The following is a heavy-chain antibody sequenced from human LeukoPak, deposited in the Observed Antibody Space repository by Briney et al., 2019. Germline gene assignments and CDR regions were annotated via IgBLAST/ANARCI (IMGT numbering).Heavy chain of an antibody. J-gene: IGHJ6*02. CDR1: GFTFSSHC. Sequence: GGSLRLSCAASGFTFSSHCLNWVRQAPGKGLEWVANIKQDGSEKNYVDSVRGRFTISRDNAKNSLYLQMNNLRAEDTAIYYCARDYGDSYHYGMDVWGQGTTVTVSS. CDR3: ARDYGDSYHYGMDV. CDR2: IKQDGSEK. D-gene: IGHD4-17*01. V-gene: IGHV3-7*01.